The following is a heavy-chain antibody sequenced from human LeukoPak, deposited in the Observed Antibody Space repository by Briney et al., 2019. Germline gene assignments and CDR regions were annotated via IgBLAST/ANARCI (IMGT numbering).Heavy chain of an antibody. D-gene: IGHD6-19*01. CDR2: ISGSGGTI. CDR3: ARDKGGWRPLDY. V-gene: IGHV3-48*03. CDR1: GFTFSRYA. Sequence: PGGSLRLSCAASGFTFSRYAMRWVRQAPGKGLEWVSYISGSGGTIYYAASVKSRFTISRDNAKNTLYLQMNSLRAEDTAVYYCARDKGGWRPLDYWGQGTLVTVSS. J-gene: IGHJ4*02.